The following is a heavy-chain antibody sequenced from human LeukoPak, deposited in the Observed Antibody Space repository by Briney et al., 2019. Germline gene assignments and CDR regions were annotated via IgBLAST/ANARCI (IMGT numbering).Heavy chain of an antibody. D-gene: IGHD1-26*01. Sequence: SETLSLTCTVSGGSISSSSYYWGWIRQPPGKGLEWIGSIYYSGSTYYNPSLKSRVTMSVDTSKNQFSLKLSSVTAADTAVYYCARSHSGSFYPKGYYYYMDVWGKGTTVTISS. CDR3: ARSHSGSFYPKGYYYYMDV. J-gene: IGHJ6*03. CDR1: GGSISSSSYY. CDR2: IYYSGST. V-gene: IGHV4-39*07.